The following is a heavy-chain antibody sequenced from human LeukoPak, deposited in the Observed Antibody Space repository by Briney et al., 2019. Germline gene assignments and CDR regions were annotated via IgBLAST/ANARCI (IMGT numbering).Heavy chain of an antibody. Sequence: GESLKISCNGSGYSFTSNWISWVRQMPGKGLEWMGRIDPSDSHINYSPSLQGHVTISVDKSISTAYLQWSSLRASDTAMYYCARQGRGSYRRDFDYWGQGTLVTVSS. CDR2: IDPSDSHI. D-gene: IGHD1-26*01. CDR3: ARQGRGSYRRDFDY. CDR1: GYSFTSNW. V-gene: IGHV5-10-1*01. J-gene: IGHJ4*02.